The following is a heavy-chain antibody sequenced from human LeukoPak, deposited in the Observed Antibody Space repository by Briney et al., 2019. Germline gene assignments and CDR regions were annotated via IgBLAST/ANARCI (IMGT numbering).Heavy chain of an antibody. CDR1: GYSFTRYW. V-gene: IGHV5-51*01. D-gene: IGHD5-24*01. CDR2: IYPGDCDT. J-gene: IGHJ4*02. CDR3: ARLREMATIRVDFDY. Sequence: GESLKISWKGSGYSFTRYWIDLVRQMPGKGVELVGIIYPGDCDTRYSTSFQGQVTISADQSISTAYLQWSSLKASHTAMYDCARLREMATIRVDFDYWGQGPLVTVSS.